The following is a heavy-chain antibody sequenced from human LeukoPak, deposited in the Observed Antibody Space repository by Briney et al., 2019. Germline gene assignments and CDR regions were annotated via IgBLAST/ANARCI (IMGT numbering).Heavy chain of an antibody. CDR3: ARGIPPRGGHFDY. CDR2: IYHSGST. CDR1: GYSISSGYY. D-gene: IGHD3-16*01. Sequence: SETLSLTCAVSGYSISSGYYWGWIRQPPGKGLEWIGSIYHSGSTYYNPSLKSRVTISVDTSKNQFSLKQSSVTAADTAVYYCARGIPPRGGHFDYWGQGTLVTVSS. V-gene: IGHV4-38-2*01. J-gene: IGHJ4*02.